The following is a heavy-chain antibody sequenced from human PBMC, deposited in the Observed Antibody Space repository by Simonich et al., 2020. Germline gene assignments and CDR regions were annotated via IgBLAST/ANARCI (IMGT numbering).Heavy chain of an antibody. J-gene: IGHJ4*02. CDR3: ARASRGTWWYYYFDY. V-gene: IGHV1-18*01. Sequence: QVQLVQSGAEVKKPGASVKVSCKASGYTFTSYGISWVRQAPGQGLEWMGWISGYNGNTNYAQKLQGRGTMTTDTSTSTAYMELRSLRSDDTAVDYCARASRGTWWYYYFDYWGQGTLVTVSS. D-gene: IGHD2-15*01. CDR1: GYTFTSYG. CDR2: ISGYNGNT.